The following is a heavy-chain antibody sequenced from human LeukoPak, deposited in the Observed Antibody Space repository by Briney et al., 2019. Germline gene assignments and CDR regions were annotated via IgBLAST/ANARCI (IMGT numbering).Heavy chain of an antibody. CDR1: GFTFSSYG. D-gene: IGHD6-19*01. CDR3: ARVQGGGYRTADY. V-gene: IGHV3-23*01. J-gene: IGHJ4*02. CDR2: ISGSAGST. Sequence: GGSLRRSCAASGFTFSSYGKSWVRQAPGKGLEWVSAISGSAGSTYYAESVKGRFTISRDNSKNTLYLQMNSLRGEDTAMYYCARVQGGGYRTADYWGQGTLVTVSS.